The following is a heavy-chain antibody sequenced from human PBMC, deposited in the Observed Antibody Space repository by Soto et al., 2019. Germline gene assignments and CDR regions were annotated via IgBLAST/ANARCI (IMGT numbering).Heavy chain of an antibody. CDR2: INPKTGDT. Sequence: QEQLVQSGTEVKKPGASVTVSCKSSGYTFTDFYLHWLRQAPGQGLEWVGWINPKTGDTKSSQKFQGRVTMSRDTSVSTAYIDLTSLTSDDTAMYYCATGTNGTTGWYHPWGQGTRVTVSS. V-gene: IGHV1-2*02. CDR1: GYTFTDFY. J-gene: IGHJ5*02. CDR3: ATGTNGTTGWYHP. D-gene: IGHD1-1*01.